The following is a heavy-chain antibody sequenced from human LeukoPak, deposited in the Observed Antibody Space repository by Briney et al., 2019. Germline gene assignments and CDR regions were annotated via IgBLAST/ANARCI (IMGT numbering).Heavy chain of an antibody. V-gene: IGHV4-30-2*01. CDR3: ARGRNYDFWSGYQIYFDY. CDR1: GGSISSGGYS. CDR2: IYHSGST. J-gene: IGHJ4*02. Sequence: SQTLSLTCAVSGGSISSGGYSWSWIRQPPGKGLEWIGYIYHSGSTYYNPSLKSRVTISVDTSKNQFSLKLSSVTAADTAVYYCARGRNYDFWSGYQIYFDYWGQGTLVTVSS. D-gene: IGHD3-3*01.